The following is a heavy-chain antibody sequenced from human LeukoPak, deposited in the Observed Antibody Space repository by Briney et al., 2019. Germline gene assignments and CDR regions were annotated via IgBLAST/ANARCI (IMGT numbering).Heavy chain of an antibody. V-gene: IGHV4-59*01. D-gene: IGHD5-24*01. J-gene: IGHJ4*02. Sequence: SETLSLTCTVSGGSISSYYWSWIRQPPGKGLEWIGYVYYSGSTNYNPSLKSRITISLDTSKNQFSLKLSSVTAADTAVYYCASSDVEMTFDYWGQGTLVTVSS. CDR2: VYYSGST. CDR3: ASSDVEMTFDY. CDR1: GGSISSYY.